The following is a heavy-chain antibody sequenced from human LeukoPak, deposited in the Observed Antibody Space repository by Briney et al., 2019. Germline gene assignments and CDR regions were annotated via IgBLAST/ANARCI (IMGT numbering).Heavy chain of an antibody. CDR1: GFTFSSYG. CDR3: AKDRHIVVVTASAVDY. CDR2: IRYDGSNK. V-gene: IGHV3-30*02. J-gene: IGHJ4*02. D-gene: IGHD2-21*02. Sequence: GGSLRLSCAASGFTFSSYGMHWVRQAPGKGLEWVAFIRYDGSNKYYADSVKGRFTISRDNSKNTLYLQMNSLRAEDTAVYYCAKDRHIVVVTASAVDYWGQGTLVTVSS.